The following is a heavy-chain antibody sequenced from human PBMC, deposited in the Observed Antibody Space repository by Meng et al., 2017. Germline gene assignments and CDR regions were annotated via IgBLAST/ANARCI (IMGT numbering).Heavy chain of an antibody. CDR3: ARLVAGTFGQLFDP. CDR2: INTNTGNP. CDR1: GYTFTSYA. Sequence: QVQLVSVGFELKKSGASVKVSCKASGYTFTSYAMNWVRQAPGQGLEWMGWINTNTGNPTYAQGFTGRFVFSLDTSVSTAYLQISSLKAEDTAVYYCARLVAGTFGQLFDPWGQGTLVTVSS. V-gene: IGHV7-4-1*02. J-gene: IGHJ5*02. D-gene: IGHD2-15*01.